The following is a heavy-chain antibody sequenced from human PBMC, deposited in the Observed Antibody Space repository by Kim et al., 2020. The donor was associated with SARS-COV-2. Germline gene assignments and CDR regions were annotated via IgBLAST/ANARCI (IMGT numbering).Heavy chain of an antibody. CDR2: ISWNSGTI. D-gene: IGHD3-16*01. J-gene: IGHJ6*02. Sequence: GGSLRLSCAASGFTFDDYAMHWVRQVPGKGLECVSGISWNSGTIGYADSVKGRFTISRDNAKNSLYLQMNSLRAEDTALYYCAKDISPFSILGGGYYGMDVWGQGTTVTVSS. CDR3: AKDISPFSILGGGYYGMDV. V-gene: IGHV3-9*01. CDR1: GFTFDDYA.